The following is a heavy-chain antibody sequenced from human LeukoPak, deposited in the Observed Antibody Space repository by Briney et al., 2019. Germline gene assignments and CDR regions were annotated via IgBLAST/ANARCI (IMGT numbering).Heavy chain of an antibody. CDR1: GGSISSGGYS. CDR3: ARGGGVLRFLEWPRNWFDP. J-gene: IGHJ5*02. V-gene: IGHV4-34*01. D-gene: IGHD3-3*01. Sequence: SETLSLTCAVSGGSISSGGYSWSWIRQPPGKGLEWIGEINHSGSTNYNPSLKSRVTISVDTSKNQFSLKLSSVTAADTAVYYCARGGGVLRFLEWPRNWFDPWGQGTLVTVSS. CDR2: INHSGST.